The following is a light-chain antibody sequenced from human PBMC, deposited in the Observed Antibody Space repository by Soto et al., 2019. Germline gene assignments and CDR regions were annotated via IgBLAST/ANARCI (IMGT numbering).Light chain of an antibody. CDR3: QQYNSYSWT. J-gene: IGKJ1*01. V-gene: IGKV1-5*03. CDR1: QSISSW. CDR2: KAS. Sequence: DILMTQSPSTLSASVGDRVTITCRASQSISSWLAWYQQKPGKAPKLLIYKASSIESGVPSRFSGSGSGTVFTLTISSLQPDDFATYYRQQYNSYSWTFGQGTKVEIK.